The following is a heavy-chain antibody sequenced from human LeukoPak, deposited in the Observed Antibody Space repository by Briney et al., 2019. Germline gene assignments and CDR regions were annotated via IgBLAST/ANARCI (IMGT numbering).Heavy chain of an antibody. CDR3: ARSYDSSGYGINWFDP. V-gene: IGHV4-39*01. Sequence: SETLSLTCTVSGGSISSSSYYWGWIRQPPGKGLEWIGSIYYSGSTYYNPSLKSRVTISVDTSKNQFSLKLSSVTAADTAVYYCARSYDSSGYGINWFDPWGQGTLVTVSS. J-gene: IGHJ5*02. D-gene: IGHD3-22*01. CDR1: GGSISSSSYY. CDR2: IYYSGST.